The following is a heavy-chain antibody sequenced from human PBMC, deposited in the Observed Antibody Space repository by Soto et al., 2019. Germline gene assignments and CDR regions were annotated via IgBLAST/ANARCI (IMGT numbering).Heavy chain of an antibody. D-gene: IGHD3-22*01. CDR2: INHSGST. V-gene: IGHV4-34*01. CDR1: GGSFSGYY. CDR3: ATTKNNSGHYYYFDY. J-gene: IGHJ4*02. Sequence: PSETLSLTCAVYGGSFSGYYWSWIRQPPGKGLEWIGEINHSGSTNYNPSLKSRITIRPDTSKNQFSLHLTSVTPDDTAVYYCATTKNNSGHYYYFDYWGQGTQVTVSS.